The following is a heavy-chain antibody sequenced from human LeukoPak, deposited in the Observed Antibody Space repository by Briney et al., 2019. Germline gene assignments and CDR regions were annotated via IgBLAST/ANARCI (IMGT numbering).Heavy chain of an antibody. D-gene: IGHD5-12*01. CDR2: INHSGST. CDR1: GGSFSGYY. CDR3: ARGRYRWWLRLFDY. Sequence: SETLSLTCAVYGGSFSGYYWSWIRQPPGKGLEWFGEINHSGSTNYNPSLKSRVTISVDTSKNQFSLKLSSVTAADTAVYYCARGRYRWWLRLFDYSGQGTLVTVSS. V-gene: IGHV4-34*01. J-gene: IGHJ4*02.